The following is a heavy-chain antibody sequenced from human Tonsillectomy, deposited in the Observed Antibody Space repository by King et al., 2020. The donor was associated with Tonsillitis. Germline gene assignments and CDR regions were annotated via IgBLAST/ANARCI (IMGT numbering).Heavy chain of an antibody. CDR2: IYYSGST. D-gene: IGHD3-10*01. Sequence: QLQESGPGLVKPSETLSLTCTVSGGSISSYYWSWIRQPPGKGLEWIGYIYYSGSTNYNPSLKSRVTISIDTSKNQFSLKLSSVTAADTAVYYCARDLYGGFGDFGYWGQGTLVTVSS. V-gene: IGHV4-59*01. CDR1: GGSISSYY. J-gene: IGHJ4*02. CDR3: ARDLYGGFGDFGY.